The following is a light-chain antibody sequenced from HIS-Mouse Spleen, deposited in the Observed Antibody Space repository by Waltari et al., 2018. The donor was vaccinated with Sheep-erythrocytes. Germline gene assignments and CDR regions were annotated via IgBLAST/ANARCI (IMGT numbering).Light chain of an antibody. Sequence: DIQMTQSPSSLSASVGDRVTITCRASQSISSYLNWYQQKRVKAPKLLIYAASSLQSWVPSRFSGSGSGTDFTLTISSLQPEDFATYYCQQSYSTPQFTFGPGTKVDIK. J-gene: IGKJ3*01. CDR1: QSISSY. CDR3: QQSYSTPQFT. V-gene: IGKV1-39*01. CDR2: AAS.